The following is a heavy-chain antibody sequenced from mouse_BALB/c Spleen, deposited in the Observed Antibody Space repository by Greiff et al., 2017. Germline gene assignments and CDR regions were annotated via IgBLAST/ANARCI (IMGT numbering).Heavy chain of an antibody. CDR1: GYAFSSSW. CDR2: IYPGDGDT. D-gene: IGHD2-4*01. CDR3: ARSHDYDRGYYYAMDY. V-gene: IGHV1-82*01. Sequence: QVQLQQSGPELVKPGASVKISCKASGYAFSSSWMNWVKQRPGQGLEWIGRIYPGDGDTNYNGKFKGKATLTADKSSSTAYMQLSSLTSVDSAVYFCARSHDYDRGYYYAMDYWGQGTSVTVSS. J-gene: IGHJ4*01.